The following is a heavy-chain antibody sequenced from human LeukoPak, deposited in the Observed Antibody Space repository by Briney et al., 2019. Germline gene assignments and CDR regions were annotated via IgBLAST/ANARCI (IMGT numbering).Heavy chain of an antibody. Sequence: ASVRVSCKASGDTFTAYYMHWVRQAPGQGLEWMGWISAYDGNTNYAQKFQGRVTMTTDTSTSTAHMELRSLRYDDTAVYYCARDGRFAAYEPDYWGQGTLVTVSS. CDR1: GDTFTAYY. D-gene: IGHD1-26*01. V-gene: IGHV1-18*04. J-gene: IGHJ4*02. CDR2: ISAYDGNT. CDR3: ARDGRFAAYEPDY.